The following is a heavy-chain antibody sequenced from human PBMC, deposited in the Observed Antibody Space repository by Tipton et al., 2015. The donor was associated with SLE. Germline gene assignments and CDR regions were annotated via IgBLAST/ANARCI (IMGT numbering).Heavy chain of an antibody. CDR2: IYYSGST. CDR1: GGSISSSSYY. V-gene: IGHV4-39*01. J-gene: IGHJ3*02. Sequence: TLSLTCTVSGGSISSSSYYWGWIRQPPGKGLEWIGSIYYSGSTYYNPSLKSRVTISVDTSKNQFSLKLSSVTAADTAVYYCARALRGFRELWGAFDIWGQGTMVTVSS. D-gene: IGHD3-10*01. CDR3: ARALRGFRELWGAFDI.